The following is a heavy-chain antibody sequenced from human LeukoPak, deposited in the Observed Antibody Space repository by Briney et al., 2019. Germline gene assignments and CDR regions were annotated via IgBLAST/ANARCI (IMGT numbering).Heavy chain of an antibody. J-gene: IGHJ3*02. V-gene: IGHV3-21*01. CDR1: GFTFSSYS. CDR2: ISSTSSYI. CDR3: ARDPLKRAFDI. Sequence: GGSLRLSCAASGFTFSSYSMNWVRQVPGKGLEWVSSISSTSSYIYYADSVKGRFTISRDNAKNSLYLQMNSLRAEDTAVYYCARDPLKRAFDIWGQGTMVTVSS.